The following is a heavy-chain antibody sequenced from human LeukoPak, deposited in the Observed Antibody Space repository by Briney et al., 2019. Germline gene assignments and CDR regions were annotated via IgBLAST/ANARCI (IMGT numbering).Heavy chain of an antibody. CDR3: ARDEEVRGVLDY. V-gene: IGHV4-34*01. D-gene: IGHD3-10*01. J-gene: IGHJ4*02. Sequence: PSETLSLTCAVYGGSFSGYYWSWIRQPPGKGLEWIGEINHSGSTNYNPSLKSRVTISVDTSKNQFSLKLSSVTTADTAVYYCARDEEVRGVLDYWGQGTLVTVSS. CDR1: GGSFSGYY. CDR2: INHSGST.